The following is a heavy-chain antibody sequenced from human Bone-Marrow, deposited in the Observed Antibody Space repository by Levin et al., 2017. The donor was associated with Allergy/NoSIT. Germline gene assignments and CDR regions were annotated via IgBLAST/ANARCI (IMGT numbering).Heavy chain of an antibody. CDR3: ARGIMVRGVSNWFDP. V-gene: IGHV4-34*01. D-gene: IGHD3-10*01. J-gene: IGHJ5*02. CDR1: GGSFSGYY. Sequence: GSLRLSCAVYGGSFSGYYWSWIRQPPGKGLEWIGEINHSGSTNYNPSLKSRVTISVDTSKNQFSLKLSSVTAADTAVYYCARGIMVRGVSNWFDPWGQGTLVTVSS. CDR2: INHSGST.